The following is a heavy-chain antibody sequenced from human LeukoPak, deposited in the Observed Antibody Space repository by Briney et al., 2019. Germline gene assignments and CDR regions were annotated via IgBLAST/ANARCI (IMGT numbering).Heavy chain of an antibody. CDR2: IIGGAGST. Sequence: GGSLRLSCAASGFTFSRSWMHRVRQAPGKGLEWVSGIIGGAGSTYYADSVKGRFTISGDNSKNTLFLQMNSLRAEDTAVYYCAHGAMYQLDYWGQGTLVTVSS. D-gene: IGHD2-2*01. V-gene: IGHV3-23*01. J-gene: IGHJ4*02. CDR1: GFTFSRSW. CDR3: AHGAMYQLDY.